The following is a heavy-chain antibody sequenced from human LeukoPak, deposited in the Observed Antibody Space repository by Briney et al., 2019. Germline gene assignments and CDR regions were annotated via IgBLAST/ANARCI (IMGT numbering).Heavy chain of an antibody. D-gene: IGHD6-13*01. J-gene: IGHJ4*02. CDR2: INPNSGGT. Sequence: ASVKVSCKASGYTFTGYYMHWVRQAPGQGLEWMGWINPNSGGTNYAQKFQGRVTMTRDTSISTAYMELSRLRSDDTAVYYCARDSYSSSWDIDYWGQGTLVTVSS. CDR3: ARDSYSSSWDIDY. V-gene: IGHV1-2*02. CDR1: GYTFTGYY.